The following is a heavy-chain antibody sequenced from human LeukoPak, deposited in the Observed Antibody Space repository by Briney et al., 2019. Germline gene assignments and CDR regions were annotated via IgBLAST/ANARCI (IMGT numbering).Heavy chain of an antibody. CDR3: ARDAYDLPDY. CDR1: GYSLTSYA. J-gene: IGHJ4*02. V-gene: IGHV1-18*01. D-gene: IGHD3-3*01. CDR2: ISAYNGNT. Sequence: GASVKVSCKASGYSLTSYAMHWVRQAPGQGLEWMGWISAYNGNTNYAQNLQGRVSMTTDTSTSTAYMELRSLRSDDTAVYYCARDAYDLPDYWGQGTLVTVSS.